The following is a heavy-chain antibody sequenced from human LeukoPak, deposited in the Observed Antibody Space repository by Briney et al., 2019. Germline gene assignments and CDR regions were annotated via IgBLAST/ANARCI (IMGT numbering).Heavy chain of an antibody. CDR3: ARRFRVGATPPAFDI. Sequence: ASVKVSCKASGYTFTSCYMHWVRQAPGQGLEWMGIINPSGGSTSYAQKFQGRVTMTRDTSTSTVYMELSSLRSKDTAVYYCARRFRVGATPPAFDIWGQGTMVTVSS. CDR1: GYTFTSCY. CDR2: INPSGGST. D-gene: IGHD1-26*01. J-gene: IGHJ3*02. V-gene: IGHV1-46*03.